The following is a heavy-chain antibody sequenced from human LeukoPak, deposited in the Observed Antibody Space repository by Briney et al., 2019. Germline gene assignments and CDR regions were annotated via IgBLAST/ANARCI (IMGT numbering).Heavy chain of an antibody. J-gene: IGHJ4*02. Sequence: GSLRLTCADSGFTFSDYYMSCIRQDPGMGLEWVSYISSSGSTIYYADSVKGRFTISRDNAKNSLYLQMNSLRAEDTAVDYCAREEKYDFDYWGQGTLVTVSP. V-gene: IGHV3-11*04. D-gene: IGHD2-2*01. CDR3: AREEKYDFDY. CDR2: ISSSGSTI. CDR1: GFTFSDYY.